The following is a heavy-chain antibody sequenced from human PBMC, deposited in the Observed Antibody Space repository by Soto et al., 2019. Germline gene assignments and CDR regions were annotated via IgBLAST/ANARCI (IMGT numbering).Heavy chain of an antibody. CDR2: VLGGGGST. CDR1: RFTFSSYA. J-gene: IGHJ3*02. V-gene: IGHV3-23*01. Sequence: EVQLLESGGGLVQPGGSLRLSCAASRFTFSSYAMSWVRQTPGKGLEWVSGVLGGGGSTFYADSVKGRFTISRDNSKNTLYVQMNSLRAEDTAIYYCARKGPPRDAFDIWGQGTMVTVSS. CDR3: ARKGPPRDAFDI.